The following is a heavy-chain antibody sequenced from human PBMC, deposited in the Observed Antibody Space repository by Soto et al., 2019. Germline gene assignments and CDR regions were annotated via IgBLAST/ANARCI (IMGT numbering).Heavy chain of an antibody. Sequence: QTLSLTCAISGDSVSSNTASWNWIRQSPSRGLEWLGRTYFRSKWYNDYTVSVKSRIIINPDTSNNQFSLQLNSVTPEDTAVYFCAKGDNLGPKTGYAFDPWGQGIMVTVSS. V-gene: IGHV6-1*01. CDR1: GDSVSSNTAS. J-gene: IGHJ5*02. D-gene: IGHD5-12*01. CDR3: AKGDNLGPKTGYAFDP. CDR2: TYFRSKWYN.